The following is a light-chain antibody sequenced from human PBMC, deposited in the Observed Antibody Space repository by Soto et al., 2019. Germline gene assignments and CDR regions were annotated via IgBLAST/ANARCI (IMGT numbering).Light chain of an antibody. CDR1: NSDVGGYNY. CDR2: EVN. V-gene: IGLV2-8*01. CDR3: TSHAGSNTFVV. J-gene: IGLJ2*01. Sequence: QSALTQPPSASGSPGQSVAISCTGTNSDVGGYNYVSWYQQHPGKAPKLMIYEVNKRPSGVPDRFSGSKSGNTASLTVSGLQADDEADYYCTSHAGSNTFVVYGGGTKVTVL.